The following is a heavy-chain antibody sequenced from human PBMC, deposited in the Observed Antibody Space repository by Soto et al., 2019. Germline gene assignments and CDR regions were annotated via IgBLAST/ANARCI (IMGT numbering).Heavy chain of an antibody. J-gene: IGHJ4*02. D-gene: IGHD3-16*02. CDR1: GLTFSTYA. V-gene: IGHV3-23*01. CDR2: ISGSGAST. CDR3: ATIMYDDIWGSYRYSDY. Sequence: EVQLLESGGGLLQPGGSLRFSFAASGLTFSTYAMGWVRRAPGKGLGWVSAISGSGASTYYADSGKGRFTIFRDNSENTLYLQMNSLRAEDTAVFYCATIMYDDIWGSYRYSDYWGQGTLVTVSS.